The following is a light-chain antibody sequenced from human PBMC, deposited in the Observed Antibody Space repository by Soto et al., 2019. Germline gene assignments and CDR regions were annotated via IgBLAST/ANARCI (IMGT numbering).Light chain of an antibody. Sequence: DIPMTQSPSTLSGSVGDRVTITCRASQTISSWLAWYQQKPGKAPKLLIYKASTLKSGVPSRFSGSGSGTEFTLTISSLQPDDFATYYYQHYNSYSEAFGQGTKVELK. CDR1: QTISSW. J-gene: IGKJ1*01. CDR3: QHYNSYSEA. CDR2: KAS. V-gene: IGKV1-5*03.